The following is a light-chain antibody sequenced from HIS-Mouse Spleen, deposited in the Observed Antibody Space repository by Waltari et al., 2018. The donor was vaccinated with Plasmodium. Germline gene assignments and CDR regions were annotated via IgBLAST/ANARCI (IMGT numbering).Light chain of an antibody. Sequence: DIQMTQSPSSLSASVGDNVTITCRASQSISSYFKWYQQKPGKAPKLLFYAASSLQSGVPSRFSGSGSGTDFTLTISSLQPEDFATYYCQQSYSTWTFGQGTKVEIK. CDR1: QSISSY. J-gene: IGKJ1*01. V-gene: IGKV1-39*01. CDR2: AAS. CDR3: QQSYSTWT.